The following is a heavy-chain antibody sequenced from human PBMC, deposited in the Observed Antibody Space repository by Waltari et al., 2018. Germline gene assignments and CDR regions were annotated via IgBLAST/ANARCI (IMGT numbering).Heavy chain of an antibody. Sequence: QVQLVQSGAEVKKPGASVKVSCKASGYTFTSYGISWVRHATGQGLEWMGWISGYNGNTNYAQKLQGRATMTTDTSTSTAYMELRSLRSDDTAVYYCARDCSGGSCYSIFFDYWGQGTLVTVSS. J-gene: IGHJ4*02. CDR2: ISGYNGNT. V-gene: IGHV1-18*01. CDR3: ARDCSGGSCYSIFFDY. D-gene: IGHD2-15*01. CDR1: GYTFTSYG.